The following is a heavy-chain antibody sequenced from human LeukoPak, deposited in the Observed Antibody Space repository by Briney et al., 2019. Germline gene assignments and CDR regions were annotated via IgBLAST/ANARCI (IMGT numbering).Heavy chain of an antibody. J-gene: IGHJ4*02. D-gene: IGHD3-16*02. CDR3: ARKDVDYVWGSYRFDY. V-gene: IGHV1-18*01. CDR2: ISPYNGNT. CDR1: GYTFTSYG. Sequence: ASVKVSCKASGYTFTSYGISWVRQAPGQGLEWMGWISPYNGNTNYAQKLQGRVTMTTDTSTNTAYMELRSLSSDDTAVYYCARKDVDYVWGSYRFDYWGQGTLVTVSS.